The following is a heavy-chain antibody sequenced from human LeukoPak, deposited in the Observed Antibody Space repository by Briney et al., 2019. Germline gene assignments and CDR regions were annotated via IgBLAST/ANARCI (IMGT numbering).Heavy chain of an antibody. CDR3: ARYDSRGSASTKFDY. D-gene: IGHD3-3*01. V-gene: IGHV4-38-2*01. Sequence: SETLSLTCAVSGYSLGKNYYWGWIRQSPGKGLEWIGRIYGRASTSYNPSLMNRVTMSVDTSKNHFSLQLTSVTAPDTAVYYCARYDSRGSASTKFDYWGPGIQVTVSS. J-gene: IGHJ4*02. CDR2: IYGRAST. CDR1: GYSLGKNYY.